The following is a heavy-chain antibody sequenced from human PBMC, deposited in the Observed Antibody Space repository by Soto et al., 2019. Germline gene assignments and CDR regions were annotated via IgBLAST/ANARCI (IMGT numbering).Heavy chain of an antibody. J-gene: IGHJ4*02. Sequence: ASMKGSCKVSGYTLTELSMHWVRQAPGKGLEWMGGFDPEDGETIYAQKFQGRVTMTEDTSTDTAYMELSSLRSEDTAVYYCATVVIAVAGNYYFDYWGQGTLVTVSS. CDR3: ATVVIAVAGNYYFDY. D-gene: IGHD6-19*01. CDR2: FDPEDGET. V-gene: IGHV1-24*01. CDR1: GYTLTELS.